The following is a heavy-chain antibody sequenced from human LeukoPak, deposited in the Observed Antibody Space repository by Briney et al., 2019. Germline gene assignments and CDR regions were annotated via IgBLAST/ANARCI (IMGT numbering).Heavy chain of an antibody. CDR2: IYPGDSDT. CDR3: ARGDHGDYREYYFDY. J-gene: IGHJ4*02. Sequence: GESLKISCKGSGYSFTSYWIGWVRQMPGKGLEWMGIIYPGDSDTRYSPSFQGQVTISADKSISTAYLQWSSLKASDTAMYYCARGDHGDYREYYFDYWGQGTLVTVSS. V-gene: IGHV5-51*01. CDR1: GYSFTSYW. D-gene: IGHD4-17*01.